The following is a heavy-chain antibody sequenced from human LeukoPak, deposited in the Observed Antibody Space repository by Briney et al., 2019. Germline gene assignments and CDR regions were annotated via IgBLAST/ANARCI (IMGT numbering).Heavy chain of an antibody. J-gene: IGHJ4*02. CDR3: ASGKWSGYLNYFDY. D-gene: IGHD3-3*01. V-gene: IGHV3-48*03. Sequence: GGSLRLSCAASGFTFSSYEMNWVRQAPGKGLEWVPYISSSGSTIYYADSVKGRFTISRDNAKNSLYLQMNSLRAEDTAVYYCASGKWSGYLNYFDYWGQGTLVTVSS. CDR2: ISSSGSTI. CDR1: GFTFSSYE.